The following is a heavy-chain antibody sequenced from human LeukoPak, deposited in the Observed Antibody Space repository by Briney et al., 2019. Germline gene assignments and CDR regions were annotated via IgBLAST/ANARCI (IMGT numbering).Heavy chain of an antibody. Sequence: GGSLRLSCAASGFTFSSYPMSWVRRAPGKGLEWVSAISGSGGNTYYADSVKGRFTISRDNSKNTLYLQMNTLRAEDTAVYYCAKGLWAMAFDYWGQGTLVTVSS. CDR1: GFTFSSYP. CDR2: ISGSGGNT. V-gene: IGHV3-23*01. D-gene: IGHD3-16*01. CDR3: AKGLWAMAFDY. J-gene: IGHJ4*02.